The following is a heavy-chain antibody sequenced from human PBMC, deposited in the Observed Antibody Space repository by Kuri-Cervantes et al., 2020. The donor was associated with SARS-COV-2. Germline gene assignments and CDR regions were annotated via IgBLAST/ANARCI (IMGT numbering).Heavy chain of an antibody. J-gene: IGHJ6*02. CDR2: SNPNSGGT. Sequence: ASVKVSCKAAGDTFTGYYMHWVRQAPGQGLEWRGWSNPNSGGTNYAQKFQGWVTMTRDTSISTAYMELSRLRSDDTAVDYCARDLIRGYRYGFFVMDVWGQGTTVTVSS. CDR3: ARDLIRGYRYGFFVMDV. CDR1: GDTFTGYY. V-gene: IGHV1-2*04. D-gene: IGHD5-18*01.